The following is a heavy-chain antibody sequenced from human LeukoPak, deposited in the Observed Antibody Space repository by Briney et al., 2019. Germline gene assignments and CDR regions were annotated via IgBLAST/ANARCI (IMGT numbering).Heavy chain of an antibody. D-gene: IGHD2-15*01. Sequence: GGSLRLSCAVSGFSGYDGYMNWVRQAPGRGLEWLSVIYRGGVTYYADSVKGRFFISRDDSKNTWHLQLNSLKTEDTAVYYCAGASSDGVLIDATSFDLWGQGTLVSVSS. CDR1: GFSGYDGY. V-gene: IGHV3-66*01. J-gene: IGHJ4*02. CDR3: AGASSDGVLIDATSFDL. CDR2: IYRGGVT.